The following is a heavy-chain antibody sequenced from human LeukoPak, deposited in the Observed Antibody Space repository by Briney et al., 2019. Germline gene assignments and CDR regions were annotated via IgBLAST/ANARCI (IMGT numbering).Heavy chain of an antibody. J-gene: IGHJ1*01. Sequence: PSETLSLTCAVYGGSFSGYYWSWIRQPPGKGLEWIGEINHSGSTNYNPSLKSRVTISVDTSKNQFSLKLSSVTAADTAVYYCARTRYCSSTSCPAGYFQHWGQGTLVTVSS. CDR2: INHSGST. D-gene: IGHD2-2*01. V-gene: IGHV4-34*01. CDR3: ARTRYCSSTSCPAGYFQH. CDR1: GGSFSGYY.